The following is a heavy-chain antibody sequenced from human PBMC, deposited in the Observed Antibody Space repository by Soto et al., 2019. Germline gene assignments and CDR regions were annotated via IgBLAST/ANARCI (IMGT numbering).Heavy chain of an antibody. CDR3: AKDRRGTCSGGSCSYYYYYYMDV. D-gene: IGHD2-15*01. Sequence: GGSLRLSCAASGFTFSSYAMSWVRQAPGKGLEWVSAISGSGGSTYYADSVKGRFTISRDNSKNTLYLQMNSLRAEDTAVYYCAKDRRGTCSGGSCSYYYYYYMDVRGKGTTVTVSS. CDR2: ISGSGGST. J-gene: IGHJ6*03. CDR1: GFTFSSYA. V-gene: IGHV3-23*01.